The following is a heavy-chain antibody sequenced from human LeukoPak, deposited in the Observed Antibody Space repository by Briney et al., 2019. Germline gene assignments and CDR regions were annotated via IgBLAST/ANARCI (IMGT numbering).Heavy chain of an antibody. CDR2: INDSGST. CDR1: GGSFSGYY. Sequence: SETLSLTCAVCGGSFSGYYWNWIRQPPGKGLEWIGEINDSGSTNYNPFLKSRVSISVDTSKKQFSLKVNSVTAADTAVYYCARHSGSYYYYGMDVWGQRTTVTVSS. D-gene: IGHD1-26*01. J-gene: IGHJ6*02. CDR3: ARHSGSYYYYGMDV. V-gene: IGHV4-34*01.